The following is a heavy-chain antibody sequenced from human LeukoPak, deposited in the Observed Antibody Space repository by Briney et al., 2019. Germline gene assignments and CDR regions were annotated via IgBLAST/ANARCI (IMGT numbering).Heavy chain of an antibody. D-gene: IGHD3-16*01. CDR2: MYWNDDN. V-gene: IGHV2-5*01. J-gene: IGHJ4*02. CDR1: GFSLSTSGVG. Sequence: SGPTLVKPTQTLTLTCTFSGFSLSTSGVGVGCIRQPPGKALEWLALMYWNDDNRYSPSLKSRLTITKDTSKNQVVLTMTNMDPVDTATYYCAHMRFEGTFDYWGQGTLVTVSS. CDR3: AHMRFEGTFDY.